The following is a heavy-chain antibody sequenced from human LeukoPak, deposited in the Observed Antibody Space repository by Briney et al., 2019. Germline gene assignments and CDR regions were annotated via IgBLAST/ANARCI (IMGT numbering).Heavy chain of an antibody. CDR1: GFTFSSYA. Sequence: GGSLRLSCAASGFTFSSYAMGWVRQAPGKGLEWVSAISGSGGSTYYADSVKGRFTISRDNSKNTLYLQMNSLRAEDTAVYYCAKAGYSYGSTSRKLDSPTLDYWGQGTLVTVSS. CDR2: ISGSGGST. D-gene: IGHD5-18*01. J-gene: IGHJ4*02. CDR3: AKAGYSYGSTSRKLDSPTLDY. V-gene: IGHV3-23*01.